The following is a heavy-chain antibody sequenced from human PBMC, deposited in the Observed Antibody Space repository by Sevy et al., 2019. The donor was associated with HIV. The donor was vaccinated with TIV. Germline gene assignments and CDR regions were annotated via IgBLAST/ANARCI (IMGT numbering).Heavy chain of an antibody. CDR1: GFTFSSYG. D-gene: IGHD3-22*01. V-gene: IGHV3-23*01. CDR3: AKEGLRPYDSSSYYAGPDAFHI. J-gene: IGHJ3*02. CDR2: ISRSGGRT. Sequence: GGSLRLSCAASGFTFSSYGMSWVRQAPGKGLEWVSAISRSGGRTYNADSVKGRFTISRDNSKNTTYLQMNSLSAEDTALHYCAKEGLRPYDSSSYYAGPDAFHIWGQGTMVTVSS.